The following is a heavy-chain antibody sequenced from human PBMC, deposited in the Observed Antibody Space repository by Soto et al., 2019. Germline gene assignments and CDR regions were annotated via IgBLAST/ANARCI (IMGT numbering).Heavy chain of an antibody. Sequence: SETLSLTCTVSGGSISSYYWSLIRQPPGKGLEWIGEINHSGSTNYNPSLKSRVTISVDTSKNQFSLKLSSVTAADTAVYYCARANVEYCSSTSCYELRLNRYYYYGMDVWGQGTTVTVSS. CDR2: INHSGST. V-gene: IGHV4-34*01. CDR3: ARANVEYCSSTSCYELRLNRYYYYGMDV. J-gene: IGHJ6*02. D-gene: IGHD2-2*01. CDR1: GGSISSYY.